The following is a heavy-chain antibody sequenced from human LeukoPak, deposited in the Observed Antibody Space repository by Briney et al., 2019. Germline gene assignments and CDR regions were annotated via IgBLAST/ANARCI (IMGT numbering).Heavy chain of an antibody. D-gene: IGHD6-13*01. J-gene: IGHJ6*02. Sequence: SVKVSCKASGGTFSSYAISWVRRAPGQGLEWMGGIIPIFGTANYAQKFQGRVTITADESTSTAYMELSSLRSDDTAVYYCARLGSSSWYFRYYYGMDVWGQGTTVTVSS. CDR1: GGTFSSYA. CDR2: IIPIFGTA. CDR3: ARLGSSSWYFRYYYGMDV. V-gene: IGHV1-69*13.